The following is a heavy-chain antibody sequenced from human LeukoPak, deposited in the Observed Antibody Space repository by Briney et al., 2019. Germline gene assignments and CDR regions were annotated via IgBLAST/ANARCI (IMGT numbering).Heavy chain of an antibody. CDR1: GFTFSSYE. CDR2: ISSSGSTM. V-gene: IGHV3-48*03. J-gene: IGHJ6*04. D-gene: IGHD6-19*01. Sequence: GGSLRLSCAASGFTFSSYEMNWVRQAPGKGLEWVSYISSSGSTMYYADSVKGRFTISRDNSKKSLYLQMNSLRAEDTAVYYCAREISVAGAYYYYGMDGWGKATTVTDCS. CDR3: AREISVAGAYYYYGMDG.